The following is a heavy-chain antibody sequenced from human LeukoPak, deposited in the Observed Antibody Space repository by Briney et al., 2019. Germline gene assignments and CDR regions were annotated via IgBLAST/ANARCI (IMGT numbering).Heavy chain of an antibody. CDR3: AKYYYGSGSYYKGLDY. V-gene: IGHV3-23*01. Sequence: PGGSLRLSCAASGFTFNSYSMNWVRQAPGKGLEWVSVISGSGGSTYHADSVKGRFTISRDNSKNTLYLQMNSLRAEDTAVYYCAKYYYGSGSYYKGLDYWGQGTLVTVSS. CDR1: GFTFNSYS. CDR2: ISGSGGST. D-gene: IGHD3-10*01. J-gene: IGHJ4*02.